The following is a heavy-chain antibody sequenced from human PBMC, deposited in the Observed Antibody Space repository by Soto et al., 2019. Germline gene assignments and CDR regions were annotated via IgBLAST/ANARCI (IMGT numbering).Heavy chain of an antibody. J-gene: IGHJ4*02. CDR3: ARVPYPLSTLDY. V-gene: IGHV1-2*02. Sequence: ASVKVSCKASGYTFTGYYMHWVRQAPGQGLEWMGWINPNSGGTNYAQKFQGRVTTTRDTSISTAYMELSRLRSDDTAVYYCARVPYPLSTLDYWGQGTLVTVSS. CDR2: INPNSGGT. CDR1: GYTFTGYY.